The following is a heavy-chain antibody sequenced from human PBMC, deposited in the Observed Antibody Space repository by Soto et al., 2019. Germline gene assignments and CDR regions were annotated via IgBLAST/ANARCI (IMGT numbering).Heavy chain of an antibody. CDR1: GYTFTSYA. CDR2: INAGNGNT. D-gene: IGHD3-16*01. V-gene: IGHV1-3*01. Sequence: QVQLVQSGAEVKKPGASVKVSCKASGYTFTSYAMHWVRQAPGQRLEWMGWINAGNGNTKYSQKFQGRVTITRDTSASTAYMELSSLRSEDTTVYYCARDLGVGLSDFWCQGTLVTVSP. CDR3: ARDLGVGLSDF. J-gene: IGHJ4*02.